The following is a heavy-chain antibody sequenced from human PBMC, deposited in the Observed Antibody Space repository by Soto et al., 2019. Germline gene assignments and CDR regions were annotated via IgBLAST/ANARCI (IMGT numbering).Heavy chain of an antibody. CDR1: GDSVSSNTAS. J-gene: IGHJ5*02. V-gene: IGHV6-1*01. CDR3: AKGDNLGPKTGYAFDP. CDR2: TYFRSKWYN. D-gene: IGHD5-12*01. Sequence: SQTLSLTCVISGDSVSSNTASWNWIRHSPSRGLEWLGRTYFRSKWYNDYAVSVKSRIIINPDTSNNQFSLQLNSVTPEDTAVYFCAKGDNLGPKTGYAFDPWGQGIMVTVSS.